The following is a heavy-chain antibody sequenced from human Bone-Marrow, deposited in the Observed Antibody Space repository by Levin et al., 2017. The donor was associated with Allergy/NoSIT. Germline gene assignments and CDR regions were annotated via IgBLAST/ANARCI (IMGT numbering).Heavy chain of an antibody. D-gene: IGHD6-19*01. J-gene: IGHJ4*02. CDR2: ISSFGTAL. V-gene: IGHV3-11*01. CDR3: ASFTYSSGWSPLDY. Sequence: GESLKISCAASGFTFKDYYMSWIRQAPGKGLEWVSHISSFGTALYYADSVKGRFTISRDNAKNSLYLQMKSLRAEDTAVYYCASFTYSSGWSPLDYWGQGTLVTVSS. CDR1: GFTFKDYY.